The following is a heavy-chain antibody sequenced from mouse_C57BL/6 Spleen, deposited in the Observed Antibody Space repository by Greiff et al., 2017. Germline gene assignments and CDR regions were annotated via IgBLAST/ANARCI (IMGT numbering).Heavy chain of an antibody. CDR2: IYPGSGST. J-gene: IGHJ2*01. D-gene: IGHD2-1*01. Sequence: QVQLQQPGAELVKPGASVKMSCKASGYTFTSYWITWVKQRPGQGLEWIGDIYPGSGSTNYNEKFKSKATLTVDTSSSTAYMQLSSLTSEDSAVYYCARGNYYGNYRYFDYRGKGTTLTVSS. V-gene: IGHV1-55*01. CDR3: ARGNYYGNYRYFDY. CDR1: GYTFTSYW.